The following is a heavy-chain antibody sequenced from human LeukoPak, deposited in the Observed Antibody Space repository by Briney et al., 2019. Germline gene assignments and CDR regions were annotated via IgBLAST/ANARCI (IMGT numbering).Heavy chain of an antibody. D-gene: IGHD3-16*01. V-gene: IGHV1-8*01. CDR2: INPNNGNT. J-gene: IGHJ5*02. CDR1: EYTFTTFD. Sequence: ASVKVSCKASEYTFTTFDINWVRQATGQGLEWMGWINPNNGNTGFAQKFQGRVTMTRNISLSTAYMELTSLKSEDTAVYYCARGLGTYWGKDFLNWFDPWGQGTLVTVS. CDR3: ARGLGTYWGKDFLNWFDP.